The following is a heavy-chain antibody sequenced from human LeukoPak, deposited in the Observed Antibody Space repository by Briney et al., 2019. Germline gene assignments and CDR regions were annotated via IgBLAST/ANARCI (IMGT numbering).Heavy chain of an antibody. Sequence: SETLSLTCTVSGGSISSYYWSWIRQPPGKGLEWIGYIYHSGSTYYNPSLKSRVTISVDRSKNQFSLKLSSVTAADTAVYYCARDQGHSSSWYGWFDPWGQGTLVTVSS. V-gene: IGHV4-59*12. CDR2: IYHSGST. D-gene: IGHD6-13*01. J-gene: IGHJ5*02. CDR1: GGSISSYY. CDR3: ARDQGHSSSWYGWFDP.